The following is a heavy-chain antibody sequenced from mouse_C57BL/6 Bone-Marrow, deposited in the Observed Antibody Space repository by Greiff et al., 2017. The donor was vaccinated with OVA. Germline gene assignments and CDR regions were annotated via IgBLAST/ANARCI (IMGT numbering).Heavy chain of an antibody. V-gene: IGHV1-66*01. CDR1: GYSFTSYY. D-gene: IGHD2-4*01. CDR2: IYTGSGNT. J-gene: IGHJ3*01. Sequence: VQLQQSGPELVKPGASVKISCKASGYSFTSYYIHWVKQRPGQGLEWIGWIYTGSGNTKYNEKFKGKATLTADTSSSTAYMQLSSLTSEDSAVYYCARGRLRPWFAYWGQVTLVTVSA. CDR3: ARGRLRPWFAY.